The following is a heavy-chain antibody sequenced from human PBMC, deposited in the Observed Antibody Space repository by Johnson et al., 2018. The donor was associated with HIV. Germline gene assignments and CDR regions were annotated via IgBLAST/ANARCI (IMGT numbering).Heavy chain of an antibody. J-gene: IGHJ3*02. D-gene: IGHD3-16*01. CDR2: ISYDGNNK. CDR3: AKGLGGAFDI. Sequence: QVQLVESGGGVVQPGRSLRLSCAASGFTFSRYVIHRVRQAPGKGLEWVAVISYDGNNKYYVDSVKGRFTISRDNSKNTLYLQMNSLRAEDTAVYYCAKGLGGAFDIWGQGTMVTVSS. CDR1: GFTFSRYV. V-gene: IGHV3-30*18.